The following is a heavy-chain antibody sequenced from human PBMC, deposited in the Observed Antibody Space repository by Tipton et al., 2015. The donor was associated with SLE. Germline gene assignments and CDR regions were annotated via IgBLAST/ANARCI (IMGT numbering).Heavy chain of an antibody. CDR1: GGSISSSSYY. D-gene: IGHD3-9*01. CDR3: ARHFEAARASNVDY. V-gene: IGHV4-39*01. Sequence: TLSLTCTVSGGSISSSSYYWGWIRQPPGKGLEWIGSIYYSGSTYYNPSLKSRVTLSVDTSKNQFSLKLSSVTAADTAVYYCARHFEAARASNVDYWGQGTLVTVAS. CDR2: IYYSGST. J-gene: IGHJ4*02.